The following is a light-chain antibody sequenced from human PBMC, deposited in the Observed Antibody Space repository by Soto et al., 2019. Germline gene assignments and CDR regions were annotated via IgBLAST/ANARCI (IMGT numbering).Light chain of an antibody. J-gene: IGKJ4*01. CDR3: QQYNKWPLT. Sequence: EIVMTQSPATLSVSPGERATLSCRASQSVSSNLAWYQQKPGQVSRLLIYHASTRATGIPARFSGSGSGTDFTLTISSLQSEDFAVYYCQQYNKWPLTFGGGTKVEIK. V-gene: IGKV3-15*01. CDR2: HAS. CDR1: QSVSSN.